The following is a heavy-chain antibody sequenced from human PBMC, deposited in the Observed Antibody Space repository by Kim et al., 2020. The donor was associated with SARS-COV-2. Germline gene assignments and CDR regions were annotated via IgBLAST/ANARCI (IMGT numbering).Heavy chain of an antibody. V-gene: IGHV4-39*01. J-gene: IGHJ2*01. CDR2: T. Sequence: TYDNPALKGRVTISTDTSKKQFSPRLGSVTAADAAVYYCARHLRNWYFDLWGRGTLVTVSS. CDR3: ARHLRNWYFDL.